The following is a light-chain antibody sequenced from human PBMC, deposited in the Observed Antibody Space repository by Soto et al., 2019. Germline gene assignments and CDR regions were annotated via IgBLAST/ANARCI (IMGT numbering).Light chain of an antibody. J-gene: IGKJ3*01. Sequence: IVLTQSPGTLSLSPGERATLSCGASQSVTNNFLAWYQQKPGQAPRLLIYGASSRATGVPDRFSGSGSGTDFTLTIRRLEPGDFVVYYCQQYGSPLFTFGPGTKVDIK. CDR2: GAS. V-gene: IGKV3-20*01. CDR3: QQYGSPLFT. CDR1: QSVTNNF.